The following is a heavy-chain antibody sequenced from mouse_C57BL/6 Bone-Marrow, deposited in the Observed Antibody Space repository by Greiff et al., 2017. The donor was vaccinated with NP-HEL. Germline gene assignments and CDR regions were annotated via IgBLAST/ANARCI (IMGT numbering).Heavy chain of an antibody. CDR1: GYSFTDYN. Sequence: EVQLQESGPELVKPGASVKISCKASGYSFTDYNMNWVKQSNGKSLEWIGVINPNYGTTSYNQKFKGKATLTVDQSSSTAYMQLNSLTSEDSAVYYCAIRGYGNYGWYFDVWGTGTTVTVSS. V-gene: IGHV1-39*01. J-gene: IGHJ1*03. CDR2: INPNYGTT. CDR3: AIRGYGNYGWYFDV. D-gene: IGHD2-10*02.